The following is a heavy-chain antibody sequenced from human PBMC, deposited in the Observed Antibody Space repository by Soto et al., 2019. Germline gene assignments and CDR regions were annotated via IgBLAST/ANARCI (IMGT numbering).Heavy chain of an antibody. V-gene: IGHV3-33*01. CDR3: ARDPPPGIKFGGPNWFDP. J-gene: IGHJ5*02. D-gene: IGHD3-16*01. CDR2: IWYDGSNK. Sequence: QVQLVESGGGVVQPGRSLRLSCAASGFTFSSYGMHWVRQAPGKGLEWVAVIWYDGSNKYYADSVKGRFTISRDNSKNTLYLQMNSLRAEDTAVYYCARDPPPGIKFGGPNWFDPWGQGTLVTVSS. CDR1: GFTFSSYG.